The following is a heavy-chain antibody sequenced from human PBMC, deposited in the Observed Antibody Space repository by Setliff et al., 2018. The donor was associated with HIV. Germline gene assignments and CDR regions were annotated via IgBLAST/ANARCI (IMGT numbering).Heavy chain of an antibody. J-gene: IGHJ5*02. V-gene: IGHV4-59*01. CDR1: GGSITGYY. CDR2: IYYNGGT. D-gene: IGHD4-4*01. CDR3: TRGRMATVLIRNWIDP. Sequence: PSETLSLTCTVSGGSITGYYWSWIRQPPGKGMEWIGYIYYNGGTNYNPSLKSRVTMLVDTSENHFTLKLTSVTAADTAMYYCTRGRMATVLIRNWIDPWGQGSLVTVSS.